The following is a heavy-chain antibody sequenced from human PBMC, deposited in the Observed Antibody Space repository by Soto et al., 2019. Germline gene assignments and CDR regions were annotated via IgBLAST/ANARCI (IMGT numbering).Heavy chain of an antibody. Sequence: QVQLQQWGAGLLKPSETLYLTCAVYGGSFSGYYWRWIRQPPGKGLEWIGEINHSGSTNYNPSLKSRVTISVDTSKNQFSLKLSSVTAADTAVYYCARGGVRGVIPPHFDYWGQGTLVTVSS. J-gene: IGHJ4*02. D-gene: IGHD3-10*01. CDR1: GGSFSGYY. V-gene: IGHV4-34*01. CDR3: ARGGVRGVIPPHFDY. CDR2: INHSGST.